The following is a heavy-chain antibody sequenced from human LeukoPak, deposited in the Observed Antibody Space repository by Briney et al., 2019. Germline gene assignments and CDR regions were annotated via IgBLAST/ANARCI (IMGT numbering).Heavy chain of an antibody. CDR2: IYYSGST. J-gene: IGHJ4*02. CDR3: ARYSSGGYYFDY. D-gene: IGHD6-19*01. V-gene: IGHV4-59*01. CDR1: GGSISSYY. Sequence: PSETLSLTCTVSGGSISSYYWSWIRQPPGKALEWVGYIYYSGSTNYNPSLKSRVIISVDTSKNQFSLKLTSVTAADTAVYYCARYSSGGYYFDYWGQGTLVTVSS.